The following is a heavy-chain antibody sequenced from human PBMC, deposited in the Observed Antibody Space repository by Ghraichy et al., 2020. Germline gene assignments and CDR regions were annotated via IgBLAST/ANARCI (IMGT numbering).Heavy chain of an antibody. Sequence: SETLSLTCAVYGGSFSGYYWSWIRQPPGKGLEWIGEINHSGSTNYNPSLKSRVTISVDTSKNQFSLKLSSVTAADTAVYYCARSVYSSSWYPSARYFQHWGQGTLVTVSS. CDR2: INHSGST. V-gene: IGHV4-34*01. CDR3: ARSVYSSSWYPSARYFQH. D-gene: IGHD6-13*01. J-gene: IGHJ1*01. CDR1: GGSFSGYY.